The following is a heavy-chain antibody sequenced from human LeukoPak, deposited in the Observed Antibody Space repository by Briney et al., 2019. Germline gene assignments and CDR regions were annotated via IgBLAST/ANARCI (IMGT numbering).Heavy chain of an antibody. J-gene: IGHJ4*02. CDR3: ARTLDYYDSSAPPWN. CDR2: INPNSGGT. V-gene: IGHV1-2*02. CDR1: GYTFTGYY. D-gene: IGHD3-22*01. Sequence: ASVKVSCKASGYTFTGYYMHWLRQAPGQGLEWMGWINPNSGGTNYAQKFQSRVTMTRDTSISTAYMELSRLRSDDTAVYYCARTLDYYDSSAPPWNWGQGTLVTVSS.